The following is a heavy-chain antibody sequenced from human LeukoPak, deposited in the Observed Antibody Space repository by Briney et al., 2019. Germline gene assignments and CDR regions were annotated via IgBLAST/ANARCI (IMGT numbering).Heavy chain of an antibody. D-gene: IGHD3-10*01. J-gene: IGHJ4*02. CDR2: IIPILGIA. CDR3: ARDLHSYSSGSIPPDFDY. V-gene: IGHV1-69*04. CDR1: GGTFSSYA. Sequence: GASVKVSCKASGGTFSSYAISWVRQAPGQGLEWMGRIIPILGIANYAQKFQGRVTITADKSTSTAYMELSSLRSEDTAVYYCARDLHSYSSGSIPPDFDYWGQGTLVTVSS.